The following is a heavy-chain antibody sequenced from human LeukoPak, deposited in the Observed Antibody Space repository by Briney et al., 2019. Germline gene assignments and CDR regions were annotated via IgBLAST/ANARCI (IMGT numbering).Heavy chain of an antibody. J-gene: IGHJ4*02. CDR2: ISGSGGST. CDR1: GFTFSSYA. Sequence: GGSLRLSCAASGFTFSSYAMSWVRQAPGKGLEWVSAISGSGGSTYYADSVKGRFTISRDNSKNTLYLQMNSLRAEDTAVYYCAKDLLLPLIPLGVGASFTSFDYWGQGTLVTVSS. V-gene: IGHV3-23*01. D-gene: IGHD1-26*01. CDR3: AKDLLLPLIPLGVGASFTSFDY.